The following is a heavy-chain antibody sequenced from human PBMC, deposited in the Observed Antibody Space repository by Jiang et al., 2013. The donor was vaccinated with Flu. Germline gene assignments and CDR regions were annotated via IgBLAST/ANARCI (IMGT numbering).Heavy chain of an antibody. CDR3: AGAPRGYRHGPFDY. V-gene: IGHV3-48*03. D-gene: IGHD5-12*01. CDR1: GFTFSSYE. CDR2: ISSSGSTI. Sequence: LRLSCAASGFTFSSYEMNWVRQAPGKGLEWVSYISSSGSTIYYADSVKGRFTISRDNAKNSLYLQMNSLRAEDTAVYYCAGAPRGYRHGPFDYWGQGTLVTVSS. J-gene: IGHJ4*02.